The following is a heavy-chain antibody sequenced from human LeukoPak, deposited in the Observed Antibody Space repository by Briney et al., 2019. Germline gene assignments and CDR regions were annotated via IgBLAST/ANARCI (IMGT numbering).Heavy chain of an antibody. CDR1: GGSFTDYY. D-gene: IGHD3-22*01. CDR2: INHSGST. J-gene: IGHJ3*01. CDR3: ARLPYYYDASGHRYVNAFDV. V-gene: IGHV4-34*01. Sequence: SETLSLTCAVYGGSFTDYYWNWVRQPPGEGLEWIGEINHSGSTNYNPSLKSRVTISVDTSKNQFSLKLTSVTAADTAVYYCARLPYYYDASGHRYVNAFDVWGQGTMVTVSS.